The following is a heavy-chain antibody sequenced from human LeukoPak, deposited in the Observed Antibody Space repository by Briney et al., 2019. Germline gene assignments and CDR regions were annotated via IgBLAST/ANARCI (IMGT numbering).Heavy chain of an antibody. J-gene: IGHJ4*02. Sequence: GGSLRLSCAASGFTFSSYAMHWVRQAPGKGLEWVAVISYDGSNKYYADSVKGRFTISRDNSKNTLYLQMNSLRTEDTALYYCAKDTEFSDYGGLIDYWGQGTLVTVSS. D-gene: IGHD4-23*01. CDR2: ISYDGSNK. CDR1: GFTFSSYA. CDR3: AKDTEFSDYGGLIDY. V-gene: IGHV3-30*04.